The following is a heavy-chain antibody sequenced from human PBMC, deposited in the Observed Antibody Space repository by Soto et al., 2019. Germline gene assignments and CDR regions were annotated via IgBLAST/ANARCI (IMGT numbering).Heavy chain of an antibody. D-gene: IGHD2-15*01. V-gene: IGHV4-34*01. CDR2: INHSGST. J-gene: IGHJ6*02. CDR1: GGSFSGYY. CDR3: AREGGYCSGGSCYSRYYYYYYGMDV. Sequence: SETLSLTCAVYGGSFSGYYWSWIRQPPGKGLEWIGEINHSGSTNYNPSLKSRVTISVDTSKNQFSLKLSSVTAADTAVYYCAREGGYCSGGSCYSRYYYYYYGMDVWGQGTTGTVS.